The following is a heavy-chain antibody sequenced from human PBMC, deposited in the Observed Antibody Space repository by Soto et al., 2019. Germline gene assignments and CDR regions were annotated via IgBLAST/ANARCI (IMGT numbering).Heavy chain of an antibody. Sequence: QITLKESGPTLVKPTQTLTLTCTFSVFSLSTSGVGVGWIRQPPGKALEWLALIYWNDDKRYSPPLKSRLTITKDTTKNQVVITMTNMDPVDTATYYCARNRGYCSGGSCLFDYWRQGTLVTVSS. CDR2: IYWNDDK. J-gene: IGHJ4*02. CDR3: ARNRGYCSGGSCLFDY. V-gene: IGHV2-5*01. D-gene: IGHD2-15*01. CDR1: VFSLSTSGVG.